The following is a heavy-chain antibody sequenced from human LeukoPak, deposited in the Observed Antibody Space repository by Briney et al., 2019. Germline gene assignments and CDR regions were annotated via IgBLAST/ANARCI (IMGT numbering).Heavy chain of an antibody. CDR1: GYSFTSHY. CDR3: AREEVTTILMFDS. D-gene: IGHD5-12*01. J-gene: IGHJ4*02. V-gene: IGHV1-46*01. CDR2: INPSGSST. Sequence: ASVKVSCKASGYSFTSHYMHWVRQAPGQGLEWLGLINPSGSSTLYAQKFQGRVTMTRDMSTTTDYMELSSLRSEDTAVYYCAREEVTTILMFDSWGQGTRVTVSS.